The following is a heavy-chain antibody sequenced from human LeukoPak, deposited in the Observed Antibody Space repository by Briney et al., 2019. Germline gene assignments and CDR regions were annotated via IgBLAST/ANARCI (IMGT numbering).Heavy chain of an antibody. Sequence: ASVKVSCKASGYTFTNYGISWVRQTPGQGLEWMGWISAYNGNTDYAQKLEGRVTMTTDTSTSTAYMEMRSLRSDDTAVYYCARGTYFDYWGQGTLVTVSS. CDR3: ARGTYFDY. J-gene: IGHJ4*02. V-gene: IGHV1-18*01. D-gene: IGHD1-1*01. CDR1: GYTFTNYG. CDR2: ISAYNGNT.